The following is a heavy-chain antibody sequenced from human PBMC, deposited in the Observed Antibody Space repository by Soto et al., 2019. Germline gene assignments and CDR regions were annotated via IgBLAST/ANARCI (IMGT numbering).Heavy chain of an antibody. V-gene: IGHV4-34*01. Sequence: PSESLSLTCAAYGGSVNGYYWNWIRQPPGKGLEWIGEINHTGGTHYNPSLKSRVTMSVDTSKNQFSLRLSSVTAADTAMYYCATRITVFGLLIPPFDPWGQGTQVTVSS. CDR1: GGSVNGYY. J-gene: IGHJ5*02. D-gene: IGHD3-3*01. CDR2: INHTGGT. CDR3: ATRITVFGLLIPPFDP.